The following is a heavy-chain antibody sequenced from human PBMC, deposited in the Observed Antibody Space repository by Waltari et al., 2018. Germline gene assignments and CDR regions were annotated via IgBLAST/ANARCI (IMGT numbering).Heavy chain of an antibody. Sequence: VQLQESGPGPVKPSATLSLTCTVFGGSLSSYYWSWIRQPPGKGLEWIGYIYYSGSTNYNPSLKSRVTISVDTSKNQFSLKLSSVTAADTAVYYCASLYSSGWYDAFDIWGQGTMVTVSS. CDR2: IYYSGST. D-gene: IGHD6-19*01. CDR1: GGSLSSYY. V-gene: IGHV4-59*08. J-gene: IGHJ3*02. CDR3: ASLYSSGWYDAFDI.